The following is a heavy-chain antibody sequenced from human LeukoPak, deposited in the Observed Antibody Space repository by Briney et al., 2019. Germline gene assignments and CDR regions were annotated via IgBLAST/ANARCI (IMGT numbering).Heavy chain of an antibody. D-gene: IGHD6-19*01. CDR1: GFTFSSYA. V-gene: IGHV3-30-3*01. CDR3: ARGHGQWLVRQFDY. CDR2: ISYDGSNK. Sequence: GGSLRLSCAASGFTFSSYAMHWVRQAPGKGLEWVAVISYDGSNKYYADSVKGRFTISRDNAKNSLYLQMNSLRAEDTAVYYCARGHGQWLVRQFDYWGQGTLVTVSS. J-gene: IGHJ4*02.